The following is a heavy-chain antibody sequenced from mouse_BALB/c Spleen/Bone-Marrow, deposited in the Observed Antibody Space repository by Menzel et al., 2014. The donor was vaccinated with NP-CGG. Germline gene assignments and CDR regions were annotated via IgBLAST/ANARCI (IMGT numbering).Heavy chain of an antibody. V-gene: IGHV5-9-1*01. CDR3: ARRKVFDGYSWFAY. J-gene: IGHJ3*01. Sequence: EVKLMESGGGLVKPGGSLKLSCAASGFTFSSYAMSWVRQTPEKRLEWVATISSGGSYTYYPDSVKGRFTISRDNAKNTLYLQMSGLRSEDTAMYYCARRKVFDGYSWFAYWGQGTLVTVSA. CDR1: GFTFSSYA. CDR2: ISSGGSYT. D-gene: IGHD2-3*01.